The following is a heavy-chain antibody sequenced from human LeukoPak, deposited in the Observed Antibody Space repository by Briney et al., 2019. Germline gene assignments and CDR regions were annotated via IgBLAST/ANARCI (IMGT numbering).Heavy chain of an antibody. Sequence: SVKVSCKASGGTFSSYAISWVRQAPGQGLEWMGGIIPIFGTANYAQKFQGRVTITADESTGTAYMELSSLRSEDTAVYYCARHRQWLVPYFDYWGQGTLVTVSS. CDR2: IIPIFGTA. J-gene: IGHJ4*02. CDR1: GGTFSSYA. D-gene: IGHD6-19*01. CDR3: ARHRQWLVPYFDY. V-gene: IGHV1-69*13.